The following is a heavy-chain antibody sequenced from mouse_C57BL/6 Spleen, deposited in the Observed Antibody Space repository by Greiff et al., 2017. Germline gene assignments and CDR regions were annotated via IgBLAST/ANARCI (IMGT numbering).Heavy chain of an antibody. CDR3: TRDSDWYVDV. Sequence: EVHLLESGEGLVKPGGSLKLSCAASGFTFSSYAMSWVRQTPEQRLEWVAYISSGGDYTYYADTVKGRFTFSRDNASNTLYLQMSSLKSEYTAMYYCTRDSDWYVDVWGTGTTVTVSS. J-gene: IGHJ1*03. CDR1: GFTFSSYA. CDR2: ISSGGDYT. V-gene: IGHV5-9-1*02.